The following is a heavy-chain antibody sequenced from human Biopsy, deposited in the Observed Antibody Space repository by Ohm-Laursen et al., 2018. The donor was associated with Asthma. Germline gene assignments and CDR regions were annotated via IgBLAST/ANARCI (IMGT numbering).Heavy chain of an antibody. Sequence: SLRLSCAASGFSFSNFGMHWVRQAPGKGLEWVAVISFDGSNEDYADSVKGRFTISRDNSKNTLFLEMNSLRPEDTAVYYCAKVRSDWVITESFDYWGQGVLVTVSS. D-gene: IGHD3-22*01. J-gene: IGHJ4*02. V-gene: IGHV3-30*18. CDR3: AKVRSDWVITESFDY. CDR2: ISFDGSNE. CDR1: GFSFSNFG.